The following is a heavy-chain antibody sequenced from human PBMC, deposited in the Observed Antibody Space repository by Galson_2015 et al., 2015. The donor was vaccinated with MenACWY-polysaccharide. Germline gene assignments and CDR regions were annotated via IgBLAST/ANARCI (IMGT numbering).Heavy chain of an antibody. CDR1: GFSFGTSW. D-gene: IGHD4-23*01. Sequence: SLRLSCAASGFSFGTSWMTWFRRAPGKGLEWVANIAPDGSEMFYVHSVKGRFTISRDNARNSLYLRMHSLRADDTAEYYCARVLTHWYCDLWGRGTLVTVPP. CDR2: IAPDGSEM. CDR3: ARVLTHWYCDL. V-gene: IGHV3-7*01. J-gene: IGHJ2*01.